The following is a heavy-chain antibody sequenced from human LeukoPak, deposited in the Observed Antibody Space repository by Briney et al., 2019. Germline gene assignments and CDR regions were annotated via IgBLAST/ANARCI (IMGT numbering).Heavy chain of an antibody. J-gene: IGHJ4*02. CDR2: INHSGST. V-gene: IGHV4-30-2*01. Sequence: SQTLSLTCTVSGGSISSGGYYWSWIRQPPGKGLEWIGEINHSGSTNYNPSLKSRVTISVDTSKNQFSLKLSSVTAADTAVYYCARGGATVTIIDYWGQGTLVTVSS. CDR1: GGSISSGGYY. CDR3: ARGGATVTIIDY. D-gene: IGHD4-17*01.